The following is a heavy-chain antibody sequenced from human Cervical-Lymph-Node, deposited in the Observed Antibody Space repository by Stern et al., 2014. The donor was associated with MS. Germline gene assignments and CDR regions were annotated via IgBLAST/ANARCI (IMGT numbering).Heavy chain of an antibody. D-gene: IGHD3-10*01. V-gene: IGHV1-2*06. CDR2: INPHNGGT. CDR3: AREGSVTNALDI. J-gene: IGHJ3*02. Sequence: VQLVESGAEVKNPGASVRVSCKASGSTFTAYYFHWVRQSSGQGLEWMGRINPHNGGTDYAQKVQGRVTITRDRSINTAYMHWSSLTADDAAVYYCAREGSVTNALDIWGQGTMVSVSS. CDR1: GSTFTAYY.